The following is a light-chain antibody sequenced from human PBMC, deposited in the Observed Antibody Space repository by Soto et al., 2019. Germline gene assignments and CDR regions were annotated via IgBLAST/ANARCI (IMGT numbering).Light chain of an antibody. CDR1: QSVSSSY. CDR2: GAS. CDR3: QQYGSSPPT. J-gene: IGKJ1*01. Sequence: EIVLTQSPGTLSLSPGERATLSCRASQSVSSSYLAWYQQKPGQAPRLLIYGASSRATGIPDRFSGSVSGTDFTLTISRLEPEDFAVYYCQQYGSSPPTFDQGTKVEIK. V-gene: IGKV3-20*01.